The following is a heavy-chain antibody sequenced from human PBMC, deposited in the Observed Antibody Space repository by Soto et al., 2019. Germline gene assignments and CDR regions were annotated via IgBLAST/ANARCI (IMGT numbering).Heavy chain of an antibody. V-gene: IGHV1-18*01. J-gene: IGHJ4*02. D-gene: IGHD3-22*01. Sequence: VSVKVSRKASGFIFTSYGFSWVRQAPGQGLEWMGWISVYNGYTNFAQKFQGRFTMTTDTSTSTAYMELRSLRSDDAAVYSCARDQGPYYYESRGPFDYWGQGTLVTVSS. CDR2: ISVYNGYT. CDR1: GFIFTSYG. CDR3: ARDQGPYYYESRGPFDY.